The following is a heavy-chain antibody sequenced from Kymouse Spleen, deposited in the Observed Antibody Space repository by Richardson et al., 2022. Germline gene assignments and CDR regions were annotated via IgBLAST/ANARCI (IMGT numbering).Heavy chain of an antibody. V-gene: IGHV4-34*01. CDR2: INHSGST. Sequence: QVQLQQWGAGLLKPSETLSLTCAVYGGSFSGYYWSWIRQPPGKGLEWIGEINHSGSTNYNPSLKSRVTISVDTSKNQFSLKLSSVTAADTAVYYCARRITMVRGVIGGMDVWGQGTTVTVSS. CDR3: ARRITMVRGVIGGMDV. J-gene: IGHJ6*02. CDR1: GGSFSGYY. D-gene: IGHD3-10*01.